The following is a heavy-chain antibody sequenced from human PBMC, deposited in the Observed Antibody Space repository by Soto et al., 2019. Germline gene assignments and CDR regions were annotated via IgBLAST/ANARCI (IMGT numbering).Heavy chain of an antibody. CDR3: ARDDIVVVPTAIGSFYGMDV. CDR1: GYTFTSYG. D-gene: IGHD2-2*02. CDR2: ISVYSGNT. J-gene: IGHJ6*02. V-gene: IGHV1-18*01. Sequence: QVQLVQSGAEVKTPGASVKVSCKASGYTFTSYGISWVRKAPGQGLEWMGWISVYSGNTKYAQKVQGRVTMTTDTSTNTAYMELRSLRSDDTAVYYCARDDIVVVPTAIGSFYGMDVWGLGTTVTVSS.